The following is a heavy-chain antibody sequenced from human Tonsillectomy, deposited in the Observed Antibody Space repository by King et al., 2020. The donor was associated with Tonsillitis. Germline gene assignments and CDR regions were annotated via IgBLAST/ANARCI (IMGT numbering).Heavy chain of an antibody. CDR2: ITCSGSTP. Sequence: VQLVESGGGLVQPGGSLRLACAASGFTFSNYVMTWVRQAPGKVLEWVSGITCSGSTPYYADSVKGRFTISRDNSRNTLFLQMRSLRAEDTAIYYCAKDFYASSRGYYFDYWDQGTLVTVSS. V-gene: IGHV3-23*04. CDR3: AKDFYASSRGYYFDY. J-gene: IGHJ4*02. CDR1: GFTFSNYV. D-gene: IGHD6-6*01.